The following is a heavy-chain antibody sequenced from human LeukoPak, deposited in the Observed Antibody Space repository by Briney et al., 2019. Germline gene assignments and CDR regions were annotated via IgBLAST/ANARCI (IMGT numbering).Heavy chain of an antibody. J-gene: IGHJ5*02. Sequence: SETLSLTCTVPSAAISRSYWIWIRQTPGKGLEWIGYISYSGVSTYNPSLGSRVTISRDTSKNEVSLNLSSVTAADTAVYFCARLPEGGYATSLGWLDPWGQEPGSPSPQ. CDR3: ARLPEGGYATSLGWLDP. V-gene: IGHV4-59*08. CDR1: SAAISRSY. CDR2: ISYSGVS. D-gene: IGHD5-24*01.